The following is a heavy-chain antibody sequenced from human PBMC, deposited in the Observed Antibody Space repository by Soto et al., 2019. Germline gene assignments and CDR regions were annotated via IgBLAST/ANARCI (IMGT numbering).Heavy chain of an antibody. V-gene: IGHV4-4*02. CDR1: SGSISSSNW. CDR2: IYHSGST. CDR3: ARAFGYSGTHYYYCCKDV. Sequence: QVQLQESGPGLVTPSGTLSLTCAVSSGSISSSNWWSWVRQTPGKGLEWIGEIYHSGSTNYNPSLKKRDTISVDQSKNQFSLNMRSVTAADTAVYYCARAFGYSGTHYYYCCKDVWGNGTTVTVSS. D-gene: IGHD5-12*01. J-gene: IGHJ6*03.